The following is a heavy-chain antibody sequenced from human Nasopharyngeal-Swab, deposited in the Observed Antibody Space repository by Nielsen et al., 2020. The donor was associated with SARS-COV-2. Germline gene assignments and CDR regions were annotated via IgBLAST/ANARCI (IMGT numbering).Heavy chain of an antibody. CDR2: IYYSGST. CDR1: GGSISSSSYY. D-gene: IGHD3-16*02. Sequence: SETLSLTCTVSGGSISSSSYYWGWIRQPPGQGREWIGSIYYSGSTYYNPSLKSRVTISVDPSKNQFSLKLRSVTAADTAVYYRARAPPLPTGAWELSPYFDYWGQGTLVTVSS. V-gene: IGHV4-39*07. CDR3: ARAPPLPTGAWELSPYFDY. J-gene: IGHJ4*02.